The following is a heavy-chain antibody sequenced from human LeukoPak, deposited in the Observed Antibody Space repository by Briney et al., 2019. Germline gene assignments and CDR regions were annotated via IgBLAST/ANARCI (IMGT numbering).Heavy chain of an antibody. CDR3: AKDLPPYSYGHGGLDY. CDR1: GFTVSSNY. Sequence: GGSLRLSCAASGFTVSSNYMSWVRQAPGKGLEWVSVIYSGGSTYYADSVKGRFTISRDNSKNTLYLQMNSLRAEDTAVYYCAKDLPPYSYGHGGLDYWGQGTLVTVSS. D-gene: IGHD5-18*01. CDR2: IYSGGST. V-gene: IGHV3-53*01. J-gene: IGHJ4*02.